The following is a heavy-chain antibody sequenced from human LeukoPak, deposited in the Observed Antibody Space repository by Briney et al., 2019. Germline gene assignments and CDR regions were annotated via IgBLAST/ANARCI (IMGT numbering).Heavy chain of an antibody. V-gene: IGHV3-23*01. CDR2: ISGSGGGT. CDR3: AKGPRQQLVTRFDN. CDR1: GFTFSTYA. D-gene: IGHD6-13*01. Sequence: GGSLRLSCAASGFTFSTYAMSWVRQAPGKGLEWVSDISGSGGGTYYADSVEGRFTVSRDNSKNTLYLQMSSLRADDTAVYYCAKGPRQQLVTRFDNWGQGTLVTVSS. J-gene: IGHJ4*02.